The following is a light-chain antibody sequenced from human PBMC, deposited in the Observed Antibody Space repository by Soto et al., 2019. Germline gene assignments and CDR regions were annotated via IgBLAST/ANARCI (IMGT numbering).Light chain of an antibody. Sequence: DIQITHSPSSVSASVVDRVTITFRASQDISSWLAWYQQKPGKAPKIMIYAASSLQGGVPSRFSGSGSGTEFTLTISSLQPEDFATYYCQQASSSPPTFGQGTRLEIK. CDR3: QQASSSPPT. CDR1: QDISSW. CDR2: AAS. J-gene: IGKJ5*01. V-gene: IGKV1-12*01.